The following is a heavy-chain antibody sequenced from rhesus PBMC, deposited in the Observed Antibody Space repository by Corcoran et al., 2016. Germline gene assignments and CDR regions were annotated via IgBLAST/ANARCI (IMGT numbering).Heavy chain of an antibody. D-gene: IGHD2-39*01. CDR3: AKEATRGFDY. CDR2: INSGGGST. Sequence: EVQLVESGGGLAKPGGSRRLSCAAAGFTFRSYWRNWVRQTPGKGLEWISAINSGGGSTYYADSVKGRFTISRDNSKNTLSLQMSSLRAEDTAVYYCAKEATRGFDYWGQGVLVTVSS. CDR1: GFTFRSYW. J-gene: IGHJ4*01. V-gene: IGHV3S42*01.